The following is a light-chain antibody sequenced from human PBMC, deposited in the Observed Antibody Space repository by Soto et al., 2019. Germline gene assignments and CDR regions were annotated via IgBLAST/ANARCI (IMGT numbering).Light chain of an antibody. V-gene: IGLV2-23*01. Sequence: QSALTQPASVSGSPGQSITISCTGTSSDVGTYNLLSWYQQHPGKATKLIIFEDNKRPSAVSHRFSGSKSGNTASLTISGLQVEDEAHYFCCSYAGKSTWVFGGGTKVTVL. CDR3: CSYAGKSTWV. J-gene: IGLJ3*02. CDR2: EDN. CDR1: SSDVGTYNL.